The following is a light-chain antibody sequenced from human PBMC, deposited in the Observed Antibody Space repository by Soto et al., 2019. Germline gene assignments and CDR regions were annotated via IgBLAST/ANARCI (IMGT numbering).Light chain of an antibody. Sequence: EIVLTQSPGTLSLSPGERATLSCRASQSVTRDYLAWYQQKPGQAPRLLIYAASSRATGMPDRFSGSGSGTDFTLTITRLEREEFAVYYCQHYQYFRFSSPWTFGQGTRVEIK. CDR3: QHYQYFRFSSPWT. V-gene: IGKV3-20*01. CDR2: AAS. J-gene: IGKJ1*01. CDR1: QSVTRDY.